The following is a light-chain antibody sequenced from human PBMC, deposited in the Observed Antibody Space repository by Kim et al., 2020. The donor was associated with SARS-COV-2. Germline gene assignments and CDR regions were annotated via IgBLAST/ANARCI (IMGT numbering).Light chain of an antibody. CDR1: SGHSSYI. CDR2: LEGSGSY. Sequence: SAVKLTCTLSSGHSSYILAWHQQQTGKAPRYLMKLEGSGSYNKGSGVPDRFSGSSSGADRYLTISNLQSEDEADYYCETWDSNSWVFGGGTQLTVL. J-gene: IGLJ3*02. CDR3: ETWDSNSWV. V-gene: IGLV4-60*03.